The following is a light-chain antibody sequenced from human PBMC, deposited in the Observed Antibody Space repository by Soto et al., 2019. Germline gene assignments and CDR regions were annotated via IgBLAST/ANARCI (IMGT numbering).Light chain of an antibody. J-gene: IGKJ1*01. CDR3: QQFGRSPWT. Sequence: EIVLTQSPGTLSLSPGERATLSCRASQSVSSSYLAWYQQRPGQAPRLLIYGASSRATGIPARFSGSGSGTDFTLNISRLEPEDFEVYYCQQFGRSPWTFGQGTKVEIK. CDR2: GAS. V-gene: IGKV3-20*01. CDR1: QSVSSSY.